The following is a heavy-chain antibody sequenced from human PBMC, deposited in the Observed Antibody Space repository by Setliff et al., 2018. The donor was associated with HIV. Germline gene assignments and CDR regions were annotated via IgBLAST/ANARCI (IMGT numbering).Heavy chain of an antibody. CDR2: ISYSGST. J-gene: IGHJ4*02. CDR1: GSSFSSGIYY. V-gene: IGHV4-31*03. D-gene: IGHD1-1*01. CDR3: ARGTTSITLDY. Sequence: SETLSLTCNVSGSSFSSGIYYWTWIRQQPGKGLEWIGYISYSGSTYYNPSLKSRLTMSIDTSKSHFSLNLNSVTAADTAVYYCARGTTSITLDYWSQGTLVTVS.